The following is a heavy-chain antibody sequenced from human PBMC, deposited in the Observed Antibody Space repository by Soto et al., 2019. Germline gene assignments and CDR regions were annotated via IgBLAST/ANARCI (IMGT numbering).Heavy chain of an antibody. D-gene: IGHD5-12*01. V-gene: IGHV1-2*04. J-gene: IGHJ6*03. CDR3: ARESGGATATLDYYYFYMDV. CDR2: INPNGGVT. CDR1: GDTFNDYY. Sequence: VQLVQSGAEVKRPGASVTVSCRSSGDTFNDYYIHWVRQAPGQGLEWMGWINPNGGVTKYAQNFQGWVSMTRDTSIRTVYMQLSRLRSDDTAVYYCARESGGATATLDYYYFYMDVWGTGTTVTVSS.